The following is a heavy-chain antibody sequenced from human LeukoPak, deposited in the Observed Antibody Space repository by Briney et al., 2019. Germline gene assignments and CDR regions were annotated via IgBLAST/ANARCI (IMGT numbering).Heavy chain of an antibody. CDR3: ARDTGERGIAAAGLMGGYWFDP. CDR1: GGTFSSYA. CDR2: IIPILGIA. J-gene: IGHJ5*02. Sequence: SVKVSCKASGGTFSSYAISWVRQAPGQGLEWMGRIIPILGIANCAQKFQGRVTITADKSTSTAYMELSSLRSEDTAVYYCARDTGERGIAAAGLMGGYWFDPWGQGTLVTVSS. V-gene: IGHV1-69*04. D-gene: IGHD6-13*01.